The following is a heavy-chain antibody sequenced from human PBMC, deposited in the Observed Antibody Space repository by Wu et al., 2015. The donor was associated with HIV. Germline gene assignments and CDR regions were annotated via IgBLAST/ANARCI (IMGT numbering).Heavy chain of an antibody. CDR2: ISIHNGNT. CDR3: ARGGASDYGDSPLDYYYYYGMDV. J-gene: IGHJ6*02. Sequence: QIQLVQSRTEMKRPGASVRVSCKASGYTFINYGLTWVRQAPGQSLQWIGWISIHNGNTNTNYAQAFQDRVIMTTDTSTNTAYMELRSLRSEDTAVYYCARGGASDYGDSPLDYYYYYGMDVWGQGTTVTVSS. D-gene: IGHD4-17*01. V-gene: IGHV1-18*01. CDR1: GYTFINYG.